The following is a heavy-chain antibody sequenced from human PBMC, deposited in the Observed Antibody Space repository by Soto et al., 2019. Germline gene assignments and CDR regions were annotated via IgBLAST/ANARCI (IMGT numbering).Heavy chain of an antibody. CDR1: GFSLSTSGVG. V-gene: IGHV2-5*02. Sequence: QITLQESGPTLVKPTQTLTLTCTFSGFSLSTSGVGVGWIRQPPGKALECLALIYWDDDKRYSPSLKSRITITTDTSNNQVILTMTNMDHVDTATYDCAHMLAHGDDAGYWFAPWGLGTLVTVSS. CDR2: IYWDDDK. D-gene: IGHD4-17*01. J-gene: IGHJ5*02. CDR3: AHMLAHGDDAGYWFAP.